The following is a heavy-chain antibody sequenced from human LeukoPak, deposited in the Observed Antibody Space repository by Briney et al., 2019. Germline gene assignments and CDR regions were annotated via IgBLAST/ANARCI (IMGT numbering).Heavy chain of an antibody. D-gene: IGHD6-19*01. CDR3: AGGDSSGVDY. CDR1: GFTFSSYS. CDR2: ISSSSSYI. V-gene: IGHV3-21*01. J-gene: IGHJ4*02. Sequence: PGGSLRLSCAASGFTFSSYSMDWVRQAPGKGLEWVSSISSSSSYIYYADSVKGRFTISRDNAKNSLYLQMNSLRAEDTAVDFLAGGDSSGVDYWGQGTLVTVSS.